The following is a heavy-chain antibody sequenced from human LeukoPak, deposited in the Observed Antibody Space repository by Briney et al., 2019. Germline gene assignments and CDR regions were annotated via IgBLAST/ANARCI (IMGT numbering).Heavy chain of an antibody. D-gene: IGHD4-23*01. V-gene: IGHV3-53*01. CDR3: AKDKLRWFDY. J-gene: IGHJ4*02. Sequence: GGSLRLSCAASGLIVSSNYMSWVRQAPGKGLEWVSVIYSGGSTYYADSVKGRFTISRDNSKNTLYLQMNSLRAEDTAVYYCAKDKLRWFDYWGQGTLVTVSS. CDR2: IYSGGST. CDR1: GLIVSSNY.